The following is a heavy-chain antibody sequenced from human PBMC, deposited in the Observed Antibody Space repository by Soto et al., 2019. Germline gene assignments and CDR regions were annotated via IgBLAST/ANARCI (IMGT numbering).Heavy chain of an antibody. CDR1: GYTFTSYY. CDR2: INSSGGST. D-gene: IGHD3-22*01. CDR3: ARSSYYFGSSGYYGRPGYFQQ. V-gene: IGHV1-46*03. J-gene: IGHJ1*01. Sequence: ASVRVSCKASGYTFTSYYMHWVRQAPGQGREWMGIINSSGGSTNYAQKFQGRVTMTRDTSTNTVYMELSSLRFEDTDVYYCARSSYYFGSSGYYGRPGYFQQWGQGTLVTVS.